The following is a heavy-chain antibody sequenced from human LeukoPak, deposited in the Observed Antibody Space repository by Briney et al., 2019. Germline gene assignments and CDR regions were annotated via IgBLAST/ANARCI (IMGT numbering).Heavy chain of an antibody. V-gene: IGHV4-34*01. D-gene: IGHD2-2*01. CDR3: ARRPYLGYCSSTSCPGGIWFDP. J-gene: IGHJ5*02. CDR2: INHSGST. Sequence: SETLSLTCAVYGGSFSGYYWSWIRQPPGKGLEWIGEINHSGSTNYNPSLKSRVTISVDTSKNQFSLKLSSVTAADTAVYYCARRPYLGYCSSTSCPGGIWFDPRGQGTLVTVSS. CDR1: GGSFSGYY.